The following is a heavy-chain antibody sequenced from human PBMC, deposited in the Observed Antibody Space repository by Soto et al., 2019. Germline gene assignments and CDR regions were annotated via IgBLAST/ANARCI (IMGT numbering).Heavy chain of an antibody. V-gene: IGHV4-59*08. J-gene: IGHJ5*02. D-gene: IGHD2-2*01. Sequence: QVQLQESGPGLVKPSETLSLTCTVSGASITSYCWSWIRQPPGKGLEWIGYVYGSGSTSYNPSLKSRVTLSVDTSKNQFSLKLTSVTAADTAVYYCARHVGYAVPAARRFDPWGQGTLVTVSS. CDR1: GASITSYC. CDR2: VYGSGST. CDR3: ARHVGYAVPAARRFDP.